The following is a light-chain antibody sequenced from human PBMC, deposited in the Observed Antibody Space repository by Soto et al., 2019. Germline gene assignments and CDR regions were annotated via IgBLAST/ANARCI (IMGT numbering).Light chain of an antibody. CDR1: SSDVGGYNY. V-gene: IGLV2-14*01. CDR3: SSYTGSTSYV. J-gene: IGLJ1*01. CDR2: DVT. Sequence: QSALTQPASVSGSPGQSITISCTGTSSDVGGYNYVSWYQQEPGKAPKLMIYDVTYRPSGVSNRSSGSKSDNTASLTISGLQAEDEADYYCSSYTGSTSYVFGTGTKVTVL.